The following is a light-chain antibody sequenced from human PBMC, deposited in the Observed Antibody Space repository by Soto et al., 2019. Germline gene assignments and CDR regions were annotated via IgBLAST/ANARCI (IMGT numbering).Light chain of an antibody. V-gene: IGLV2-14*01. CDR2: EVR. CDR1: SSDVGGYNF. J-gene: IGLJ2*01. CDR3: SSYTSSNTLVV. Sequence: QSALTQPASMSGSPGQSITISCTGTSSDVGGYNFVSWYQQHPGKAPKLMIYEVRNRASGVSDRFSGSKSGDTASLTISGLQAEDEADYYCSSYTSSNTLVVFGGGTQLTVL.